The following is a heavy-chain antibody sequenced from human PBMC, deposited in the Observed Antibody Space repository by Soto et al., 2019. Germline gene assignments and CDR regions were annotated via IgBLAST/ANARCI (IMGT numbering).Heavy chain of an antibody. CDR3: SRGLYYYDKIGNSGI. D-gene: IGHD3-22*01. Sequence: GGSLRLSCAASGFTFSSYSMNWVRQAPGKGLEWVSSISSSSSYIYYADSVKGRFTISRDNAKNTLYLQMNSLRAEDTAVYYCSRGLYYYDKIGNSGIWGQGTQVTVS. J-gene: IGHJ4*02. CDR2: ISSSSSYI. CDR1: GFTFSSYS. V-gene: IGHV3-21*01.